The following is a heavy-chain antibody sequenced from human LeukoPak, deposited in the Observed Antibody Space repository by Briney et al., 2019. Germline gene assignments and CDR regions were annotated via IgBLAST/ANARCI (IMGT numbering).Heavy chain of an antibody. Sequence: PGGSLRLSCVASGFTFSRHATSWVRQAPGKWLDWVSGISGSGGSTYYADSVKGRFTISRDNSKNTLYLQMNSLRAGDTAVYYCAKGAIVGSTLEAFDIWGQGTMVTVSS. CDR2: ISGSGGST. CDR1: GFTFSRHA. CDR3: AKGAIVGSTLEAFDI. V-gene: IGHV3-23*01. J-gene: IGHJ3*02. D-gene: IGHD1-26*01.